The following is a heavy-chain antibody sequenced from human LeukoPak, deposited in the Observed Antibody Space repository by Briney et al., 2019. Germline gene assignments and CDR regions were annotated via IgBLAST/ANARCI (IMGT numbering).Heavy chain of an antibody. CDR3: ATDRDNSDWQKRFDS. CDR1: GFTFSTYW. D-gene: IGHD2-21*02. V-gene: IGHV3-7*01. Sequence: GGSLRLSCAASGFTFSTYWMNWYRQAPGKGLGWVGNINQDASEINYVDSVRGRFTISRDNAKNSLHLQMNSLRAEDTAVYYCATDRDNSDWQKRFDSWGQGTLVTVSS. J-gene: IGHJ4*02. CDR2: INQDASEI.